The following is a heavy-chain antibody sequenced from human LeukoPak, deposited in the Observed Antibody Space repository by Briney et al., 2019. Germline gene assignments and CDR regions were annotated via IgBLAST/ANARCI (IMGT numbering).Heavy chain of an antibody. J-gene: IGHJ6*04. D-gene: IGHD3-10*02. Sequence: GWSLRLSCAASGFTFSSYEMNWVRQTPGKGLEWVSYISSSGSTIYYADSVKGRFTISRDNAKNSLYLQMNSLRAEDTAVYYCAELGITMIGGVWGKGTTVTISS. CDR1: GFTFSSYE. CDR3: AELGITMIGGV. V-gene: IGHV3-48*03. CDR2: ISSSGSTI.